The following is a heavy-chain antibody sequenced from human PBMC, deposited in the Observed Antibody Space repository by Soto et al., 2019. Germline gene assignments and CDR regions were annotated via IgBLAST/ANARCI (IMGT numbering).Heavy chain of an antibody. CDR2: INPATGAA. Sequence: QLHLVQSGAVVKKPGASVTVSCSASGYPVTAYYMHWVRQAPGRGLEWMGGINPATGAAKYTQTVQGRVTMARDTATSTVFMELSCPTSGDTAVFYCARGGGVGVAGSAAFDMWGQGTLVTVSS. J-gene: IGHJ3*02. V-gene: IGHV1-2*02. CDR3: ARGGGVGVAGSAAFDM. CDR1: GYPVTAYY. D-gene: IGHD3-3*01.